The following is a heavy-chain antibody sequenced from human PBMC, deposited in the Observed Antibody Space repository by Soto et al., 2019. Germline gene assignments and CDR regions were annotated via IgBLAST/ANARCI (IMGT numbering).Heavy chain of an antibody. D-gene: IGHD3-10*01. Sequence: QVQLQQWGAGLLKPSETLSLTCAVYGGSFSGYYWSWIRQPPGKGLEWIGEINHSGSTNYNPSLKSRVTISVDTSKKQFSLQLSSVTAADAAVYYCARILITMVRGARYGMDVWGQGTTVTVSS. CDR2: INHSGST. CDR1: GGSFSGYY. CDR3: ARILITMVRGARYGMDV. V-gene: IGHV4-34*01. J-gene: IGHJ6*02.